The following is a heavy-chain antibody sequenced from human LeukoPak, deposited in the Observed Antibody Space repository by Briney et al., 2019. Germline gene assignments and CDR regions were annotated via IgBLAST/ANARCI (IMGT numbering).Heavy chain of an antibody. J-gene: IGHJ5*01. D-gene: IGHD2-2*01. CDR1: GYSFTSYW. Sequence: GESLKISCKGSGYSFTSYWIGWVRQMPGKGLEWMGIIYPGDSDTRYSPSFQGQVTISADNSISIAYLQWSSLRASDTAIYYCARTAIPAAMDWFDSWGQGTLVTVSS. CDR3: ARTAIPAAMDWFDS. V-gene: IGHV5-51*01. CDR2: IYPGDSDT.